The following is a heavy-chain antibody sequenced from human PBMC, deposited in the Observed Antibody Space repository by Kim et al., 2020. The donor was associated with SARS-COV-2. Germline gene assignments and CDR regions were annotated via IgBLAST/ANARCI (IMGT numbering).Heavy chain of an antibody. CDR2: ISGRGGDT. D-gene: IGHD2-2*01. J-gene: IGHJ5*02. CDR3: AKDRDCSSTSCELNWFDP. V-gene: IGHV3-23*01. CDR1: GFTFSNYA. Sequence: GGSLRLSCAGSGFTFSNYAMSWVRQAPGKGLEWVSSISGRGGDTYYADSVKGRFTISRDNSKNMLYLQMNSLRAEDTAVYYCAKDRDCSSTSCELNWFDPWGQGTLVTVSS.